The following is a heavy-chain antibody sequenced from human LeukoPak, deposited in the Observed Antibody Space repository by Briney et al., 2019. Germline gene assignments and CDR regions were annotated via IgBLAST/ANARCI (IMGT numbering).Heavy chain of an antibody. Sequence: GGSLRLSCAASGFRFSTYDMHWVRQATGKGLEWVSTIGIAGDTYYPGSVKGRFTISRENAKKSLYLQMNSLRAGDTAVYYCVRGGYCSGGTYYKDDAFDIWGQGTMVIVSS. J-gene: IGHJ3*02. D-gene: IGHD2-15*01. CDR2: IGIAGDT. V-gene: IGHV3-13*01. CDR3: VRGGYCSGGTYYKDDAFDI. CDR1: GFRFSTYD.